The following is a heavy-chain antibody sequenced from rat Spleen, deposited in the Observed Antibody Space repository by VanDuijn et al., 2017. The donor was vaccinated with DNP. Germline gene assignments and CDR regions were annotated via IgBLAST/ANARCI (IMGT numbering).Heavy chain of an antibody. V-gene: IGHV3-1*01. CDR1: AYSITSHY. Sequence: EVQLQVSGPGLVKPSQSLSLTCSVTAYSITSHYWGWIRKFPGNKMEWIGHISYSGITTYNPSLKSRISITRDTSKNQFFLQLNSVTTEDTATFYCARWGNYFDYWGQGVMVTVSS. CDR2: ISYSGIT. J-gene: IGHJ2*01. CDR3: ARWGNYFDY.